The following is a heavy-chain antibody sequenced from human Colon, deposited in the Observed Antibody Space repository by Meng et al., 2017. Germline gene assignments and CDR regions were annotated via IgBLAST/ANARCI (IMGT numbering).Heavy chain of an antibody. D-gene: IGHD6-6*01. J-gene: IGHJ4*02. V-gene: IGHV1-69*13. Sequence: VQLVQSCPELKKPGASLKISCKTSGGSFNTYGINWVRQAPKQGLGWLGGIIPIFPKTNYAQKFEGRLTITAVESTSTAYMELSSLRSEDTAMYYCAREGAASARFFDKWGQGTLVTVSS. CDR3: AREGAASARFFDK. CDR2: IIPIFPKT. CDR1: GGSFNTYG.